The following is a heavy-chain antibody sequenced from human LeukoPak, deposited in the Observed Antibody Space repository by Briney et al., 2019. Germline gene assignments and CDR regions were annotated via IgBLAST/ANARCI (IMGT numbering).Heavy chain of an antibody. CDR3: ARGPPRGSNSWYRLDY. CDR2: IIPIFGTA. V-gene: IGHV1-69*13. J-gene: IGHJ4*02. CDR1: GGTFSSYA. Sequence: AASVKVSCKASGGTFSSYAISWVRQAPGQGLEWMGGIIPIFGTANYEQKFVGRLTITADESTSTAYMELTSLRSEDTAVYYCARGPPRGSNSWYRLDYWGQGTVVTVSS. D-gene: IGHD6-13*01.